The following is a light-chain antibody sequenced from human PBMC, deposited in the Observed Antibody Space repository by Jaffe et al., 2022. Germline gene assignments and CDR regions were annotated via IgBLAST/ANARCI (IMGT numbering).Light chain of an antibody. CDR3: QHSYSTPPT. J-gene: IGKJ1*01. CDR1: QAVGKS. V-gene: IGKV1-39*01. CDR2: AAS. Sequence: DIQMTQSPSSLSVSVGGRISITCRASQAVGKSVSWLQQQAGNAPKLLIFAASTLQSGVPSRFSGSGSGTDFTLTISNLQPEDSATYYCQHSYSTPPTFGRGTKVEV.